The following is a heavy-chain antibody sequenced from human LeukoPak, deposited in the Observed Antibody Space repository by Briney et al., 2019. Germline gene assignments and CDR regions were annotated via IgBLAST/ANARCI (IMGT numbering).Heavy chain of an antibody. D-gene: IGHD1-26*01. Sequence: GGSLRLSCAASGFTFTSYSMNWVRQAPGKGLEWVSTISGGGGSTYYADSVKGRFTISRDNSKDTLYLQVNSLRAEDTAVYYCAKGGKWDVTPFDYWGQGTLVTVSS. CDR3: AKGGKWDVTPFDY. CDR2: ISGGGGST. CDR1: GFTFTSYS. V-gene: IGHV3-23*01. J-gene: IGHJ4*02.